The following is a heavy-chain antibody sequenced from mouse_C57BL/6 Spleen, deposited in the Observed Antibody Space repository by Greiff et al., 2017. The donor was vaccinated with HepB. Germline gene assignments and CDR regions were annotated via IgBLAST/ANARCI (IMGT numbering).Heavy chain of an antibody. CDR3: ARSFDGYYWYFDV. V-gene: IGHV5-9*01. CDR1: GFTFSSYT. CDR2: ISGGGGNT. Sequence: EVMLVESGGGLVKPGGSLKLSCAASGFTFSSYTMSWVRQTPEKRLEWVATISGGGGNTYYPDSVKGRFTISRDNAKNTLYLQMSSLRSEDTALYYCARSFDGYYWYFDVWGTGTTVTVSS. J-gene: IGHJ1*03. D-gene: IGHD2-3*01.